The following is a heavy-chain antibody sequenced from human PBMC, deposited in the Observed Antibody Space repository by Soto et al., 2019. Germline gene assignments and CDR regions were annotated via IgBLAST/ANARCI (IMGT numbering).Heavy chain of an antibody. CDR1: GGSISSYY. Sequence: TSETLSLTCTVSGGSISSYYWSWIRQPPGKGLEWIGYIYYSGSTNYNPSLKSRVTISVDTSKNQFSLKLSSVTAADTAVYYCARLITGTTSSFDPWGQGTLVTVSS. V-gene: IGHV4-59*08. J-gene: IGHJ5*02. CDR2: IYYSGST. CDR3: ARLITGTTSSFDP. D-gene: IGHD1-7*01.